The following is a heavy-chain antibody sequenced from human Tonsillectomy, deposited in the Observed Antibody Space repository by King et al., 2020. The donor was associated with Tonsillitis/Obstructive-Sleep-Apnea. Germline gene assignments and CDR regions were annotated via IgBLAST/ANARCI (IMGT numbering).Heavy chain of an antibody. D-gene: IGHD4-17*01. J-gene: IGHJ4*02. Sequence: QLVQSGAEVKKPGASVKVSCKVSGYTLTELSMHWVRQAPGKGLEWMGAFDPEDGKRVYAQKFQGTLTMTEDTSTDTAYLELSSLRSEDTAVYYCAIADCRTGCYGNFDYGGQGTLVTVSS. CDR1: GYTLTELS. CDR2: FDPEDGKR. CDR3: AIADCRTGCYGNFDY. V-gene: IGHV1-24*01.